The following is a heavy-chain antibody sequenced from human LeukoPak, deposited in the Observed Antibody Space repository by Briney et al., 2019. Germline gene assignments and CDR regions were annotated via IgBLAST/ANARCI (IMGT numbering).Heavy chain of an antibody. CDR3: ARGLWLLLRY. CDR1: GGSISSYY. Sequence: KTSETLSLTCTVSGGSISSYYWSWIRQPPGKGLEWIGSIYYSGSTYYNPSLKSRVTISVDTSKNQFSLKLSSVTAADTAVYYCARGLWLLLRYWGQGTLVTVSS. J-gene: IGHJ4*02. V-gene: IGHV4-59*12. D-gene: IGHD3-22*01. CDR2: IYYSGST.